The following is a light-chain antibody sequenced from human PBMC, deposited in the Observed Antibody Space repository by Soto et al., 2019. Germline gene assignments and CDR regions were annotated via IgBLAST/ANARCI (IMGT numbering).Light chain of an antibody. Sequence: EIVLTQSPGTLSLSPGERVILSCRASQSVSSSHLAWYQQKPGQAPRLLIYDDFKRATGIPDRFSGSGSGTDFTLTISRLEPEDYAVYHCQQYGNSPITLGQGTRLEIK. V-gene: IGKV3-20*01. CDR2: DDF. CDR3: QQYGNSPIT. CDR1: QSVSSSH. J-gene: IGKJ5*01.